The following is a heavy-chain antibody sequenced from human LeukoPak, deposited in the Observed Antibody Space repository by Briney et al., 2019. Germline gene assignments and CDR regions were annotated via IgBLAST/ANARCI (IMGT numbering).Heavy chain of an antibody. CDR3: AKSLFTSATGTGRAFHI. CDR2: INQDGSEK. D-gene: IGHD1-1*01. J-gene: IGHJ3*02. Sequence: PGGSLRLSCAPSGFTFSADWMSWVRQAPGKGLEWVASINQDGSEKYYVDSLKGRFTISRDNSKSTLYLQMNGLRAEDTAIFYCAKSLFTSATGTGRAFHIWGQGTRVTVSS. V-gene: IGHV3-7*03. CDR1: GFTFSADW.